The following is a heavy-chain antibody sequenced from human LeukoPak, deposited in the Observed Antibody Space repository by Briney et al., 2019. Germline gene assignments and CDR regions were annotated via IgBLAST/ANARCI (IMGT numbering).Heavy chain of an antibody. D-gene: IGHD6-13*01. V-gene: IGHV3-66*01. J-gene: IGHJ4*02. CDR1: GFTVSSNY. CDR3: ARLEAAAGSVDY. CDR2: IYSGGST. Sequence: GGSLRLSCAASGFTVSSNYMNWVRQAPGKGLEWVSIIYSGGSTYYADSVKGRFTISRDNAKNSLYLQMNSLRAEDTAVYYCARLEAAAGSVDYWGQGTLVTVSS.